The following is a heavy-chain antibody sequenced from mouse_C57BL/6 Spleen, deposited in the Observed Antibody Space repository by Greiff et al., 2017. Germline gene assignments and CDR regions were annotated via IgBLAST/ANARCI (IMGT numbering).Heavy chain of an antibody. J-gene: IGHJ1*03. Sequence: QVQLQQPGTELVKPGASGYTFTSYWMHWVKQRPGQGLEWIGNINPSNGGTNYNEKFKSKATLTVDKSSSTAYMQLSSLTSEDSAVYYCGLLPYFDVWGTGTTVTVSS. CDR3: GLLPYFDV. D-gene: IGHD1-1*01. CDR2: INPSNGGT. CDR1: GYTFTSYW. V-gene: IGHV1-53*01.